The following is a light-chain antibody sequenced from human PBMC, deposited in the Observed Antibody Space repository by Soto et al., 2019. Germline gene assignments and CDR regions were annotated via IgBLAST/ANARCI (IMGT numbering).Light chain of an antibody. Sequence: EIVLTQSPGTLSLSPGERATLSCRASQSVSSSYFAWYQQKPGQAPRLLIFGASSRATGIPDRFIGSGSGRDFTLTITRLDPEDFVVYFCQHYGGSYSFGQGTKLNIK. V-gene: IGKV3-20*01. CDR1: QSVSSSY. CDR3: QHYGGSYS. J-gene: IGKJ2*03. CDR2: GAS.